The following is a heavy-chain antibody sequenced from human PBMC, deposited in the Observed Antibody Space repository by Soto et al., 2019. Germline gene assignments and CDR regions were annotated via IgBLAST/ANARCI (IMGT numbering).Heavy chain of an antibody. CDR1: GGYVSSYY. CDR3: ARLSAGWLDP. CDR2: YSGST. Sequence: QVQLQESGPGLVKPSETLSLTCTVSGGYVSSYYWSWIRQPPGKGLEWIGYSGSTNYNPSLKSRVTISVDTSKNQFSLNLSSVTAADTAVYYCARLSAGWLDPWGLGTLVTVAS. D-gene: IGHD6-19*01. V-gene: IGHV4-59*02. J-gene: IGHJ5*02.